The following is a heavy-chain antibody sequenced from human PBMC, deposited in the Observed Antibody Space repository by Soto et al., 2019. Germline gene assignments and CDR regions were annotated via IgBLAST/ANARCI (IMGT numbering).Heavy chain of an antibody. V-gene: IGHV1-18*01. Sequence: QVQLVQSGAEVKKPGASVKVSCKASGYTFTTYGINWVRQAPRQGLEWMGWISAYNGNTNYAQNLQGRVTMTTDTSTSTAYMELRGLRSDDTAVYYCARDLIAVRPGWFDPWGQGTLVTVSS. CDR1: GYTFTTYG. CDR2: ISAYNGNT. D-gene: IGHD6-19*01. J-gene: IGHJ5*02. CDR3: ARDLIAVRPGWFDP.